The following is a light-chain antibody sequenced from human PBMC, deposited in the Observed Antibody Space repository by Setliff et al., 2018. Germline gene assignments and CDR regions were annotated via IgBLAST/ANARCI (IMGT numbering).Light chain of an antibody. CDR1: NIGSKS. Sequence: SYELTQPPSVSVAPGKTARITCGGNNIGSKSVHWYQQKPGQAPVLVIYYDSDRPXXXPXRFSXXXSGNTATLXISRVEAGDEADYYCQVWDSSSDRRVFGTGTKVTVL. CDR3: QVWDSSSDRRV. V-gene: IGLV3-21*04. J-gene: IGLJ1*01. CDR2: YDS.